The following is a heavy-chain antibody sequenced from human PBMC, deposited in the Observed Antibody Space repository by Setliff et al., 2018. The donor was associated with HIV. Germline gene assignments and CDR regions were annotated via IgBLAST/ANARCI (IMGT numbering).Heavy chain of an antibody. D-gene: IGHD1-26*01. CDR2: IKSKEDGGTV. V-gene: IGHV3-15*01. CDR3: TTRLSGSYIPNWFDP. CDR1: GFNVNNKY. J-gene: IGHJ5*02. Sequence: GSLRLSCAVSGFNVNNKYMTWVRQTPGKGPEWVGRIKSKEDGGTVEYAAPVKGRFTISRDDSRDTVYLQMNSLKIEDTAVYYCTTRLSGSYIPNWFDPWGQGTLVTVSS.